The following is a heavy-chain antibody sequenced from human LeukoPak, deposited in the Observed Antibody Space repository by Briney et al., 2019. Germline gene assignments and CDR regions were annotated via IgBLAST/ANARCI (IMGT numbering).Heavy chain of an antibody. D-gene: IGHD1-26*01. CDR1: GFTFSSYW. CDR3: GCGSHYDY. V-gene: IGHV3-7*01. Sequence: PGGSLRLSCVGSGFTFSSYWMTWVRQAPGKGLEWVANIKKDGSEKYYVDSVKGRFTISRDNAKNSLYLQMNSLRAEDTAVYYCGCGSHYDYWGQGTLVTVSS. J-gene: IGHJ4*02. CDR2: IKKDGSEK.